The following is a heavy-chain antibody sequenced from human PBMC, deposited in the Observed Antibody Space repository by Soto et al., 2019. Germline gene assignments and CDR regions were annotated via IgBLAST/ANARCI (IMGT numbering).Heavy chain of an antibody. CDR1: GFTFRSYG. CDR3: ARDEGLGVNYYYYGMDI. CDR2: IWYDGRNK. V-gene: IGHV3-33*01. D-gene: IGHD3-10*01. Sequence: GGALRVSWAASGFTFRSYGMQCVRQAPGKGLEWVAVIWYDGRNKYYADSVKGRFTISRDNYKNPLYLQMNSLRAEDTAVYYCARDEGLGVNYYYYGMDIWGQGTTVTVSS. J-gene: IGHJ6*02.